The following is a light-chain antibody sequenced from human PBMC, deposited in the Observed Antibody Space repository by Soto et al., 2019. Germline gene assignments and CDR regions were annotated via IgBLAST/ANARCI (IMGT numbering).Light chain of an antibody. Sequence: EIVLTQSPGTLSLSPGERATLSCRASQSVSSSYLAWYQQKPGQAPRLLIYGASSRATGIPDRFSGSGSGTDFTLTISRLEPEDFAVYYCQPYGSSPRITVGGGTKMEIK. J-gene: IGKJ4*01. CDR3: QPYGSSPRIT. V-gene: IGKV3-20*01. CDR1: QSVSSSY. CDR2: GAS.